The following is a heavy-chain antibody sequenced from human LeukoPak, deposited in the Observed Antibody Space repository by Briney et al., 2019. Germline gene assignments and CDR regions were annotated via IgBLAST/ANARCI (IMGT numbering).Heavy chain of an antibody. CDR3: ASGYCSGGSCYPYYYGMDV. J-gene: IGHJ6*02. D-gene: IGHD2-15*01. CDR2: IYYSGST. CDR1: GGSISSYY. Sequence: PSETLSLTCTVSGGSISSYYWSWIRQPPGKGLEWIRYIYYSGSTNYNPSLKSRVTISVDTSKNQFSLKLSSVTAADTAVYYCASGYCSGGSCYPYYYGMDVWGRGTTVTVSS. V-gene: IGHV4-59*01.